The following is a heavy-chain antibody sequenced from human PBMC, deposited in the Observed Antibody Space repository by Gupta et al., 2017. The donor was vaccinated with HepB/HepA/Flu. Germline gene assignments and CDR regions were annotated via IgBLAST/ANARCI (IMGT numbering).Heavy chain of an antibody. D-gene: IGHD1-20*01. V-gene: IGHV3-23*01. CDR3: VGDKWKDRGMDV. CDR1: GFIFSNYA. Sequence: EVPLLESGGGLLQPGESLRLSCTASGFIFSNYAMTWVRQAPGKGLEWGSAVSGSGADTYYGDSVKGRFTIFRDNSENTLYLQMDSLRADDTAVYYCVGDKWKDRGMDVWGPGTTVTVSS. J-gene: IGHJ6*01. CDR2: VSGSGADT.